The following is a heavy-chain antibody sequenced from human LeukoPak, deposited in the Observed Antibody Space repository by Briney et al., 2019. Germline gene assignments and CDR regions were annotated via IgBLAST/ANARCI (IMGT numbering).Heavy chain of an antibody. CDR1: GYTFTSYD. D-gene: IGHD2-2*01. J-gene: IGHJ6*03. Sequence: ASVKVSCKASGYTFTSYDINWVRQATGQGLEWMGWMNPNSGNTGYAQKFQGRVTMTMNTSISTAYMELSSLRSEDTAVYYCARARYCSSTSCYLVPRFSYYYYYMDVWGKGTTVTVSS. V-gene: IGHV1-8*01. CDR2: MNPNSGNT. CDR3: ARARYCSSTSCYLVPRFSYYYYYMDV.